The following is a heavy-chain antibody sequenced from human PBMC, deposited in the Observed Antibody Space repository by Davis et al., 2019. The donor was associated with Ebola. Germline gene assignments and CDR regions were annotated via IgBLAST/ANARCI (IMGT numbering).Heavy chain of an antibody. V-gene: IGHV6-1*01. Sequence: HSQTLSLTCAISGDSVSNNSPTWSWIRQSPSRGLEWLGRTYYRSRWYNDYAVSVKSRITINSDTSKNHFSLQLNSVTPEDTAVYYCARAVWAAYPAAFDIWGQGTLVTVSS. CDR2: TYYRSRWYN. D-gene: IGHD7-27*01. CDR1: GDSVSNNSPT. J-gene: IGHJ3*02. CDR3: ARAVWAAYPAAFDI.